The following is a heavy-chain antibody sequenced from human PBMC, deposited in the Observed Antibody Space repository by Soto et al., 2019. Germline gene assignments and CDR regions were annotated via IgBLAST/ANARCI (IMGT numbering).Heavy chain of an antibody. CDR2: IIPILGIA. CDR1: GGTFSSYT. V-gene: IGHV1-69*04. Sequence: ASVKVSCKASGGTFSSYTISWVRQAPGQGLEWMGRIIPILGIANYAQKFQGRVTITADKSTSTAYMELSSLRSDDTAVYYCAREGVAPYYSYGMDVWGQGTPVTVSS. D-gene: IGHD5-12*01. CDR3: AREGVAPYYSYGMDV. J-gene: IGHJ6*02.